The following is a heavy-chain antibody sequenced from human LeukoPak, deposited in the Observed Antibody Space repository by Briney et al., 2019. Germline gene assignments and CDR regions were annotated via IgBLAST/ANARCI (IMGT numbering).Heavy chain of an antibody. CDR3: AKMAWELLGHFDY. Sequence: GGSLRLSCAASGLTFSSYAMSWVRQAPGKGPEWVSAISASGGSTFYADSVKGRFTVSRDNSMNTLYLQMSSLRAEDTAVYYCAKMAWELLGHFDYWGQGTLVTVSS. CDR2: ISASGGST. CDR1: GLTFSSYA. D-gene: IGHD1-26*01. V-gene: IGHV3-23*01. J-gene: IGHJ4*02.